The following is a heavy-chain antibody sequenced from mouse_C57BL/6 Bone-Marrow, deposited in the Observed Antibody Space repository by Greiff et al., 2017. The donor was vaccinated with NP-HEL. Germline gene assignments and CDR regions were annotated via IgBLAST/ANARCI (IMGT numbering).Heavy chain of an antibody. J-gene: IGHJ2*01. CDR1: GYTFTSYG. Sequence: QVQLQQSGAELARPGASVKLSCKASGYTFTSYGISWVKQRTGQGLEWIGEIYPRSGNTYYNEKLQGKATLTADKSSSPAYMVLRSLTSEDSAVYFWARRYSPYFDYWGQGTTLTVSS. D-gene: IGHD2-12*01. CDR3: ARRYSPYFDY. V-gene: IGHV1-81*01. CDR2: IYPRSGNT.